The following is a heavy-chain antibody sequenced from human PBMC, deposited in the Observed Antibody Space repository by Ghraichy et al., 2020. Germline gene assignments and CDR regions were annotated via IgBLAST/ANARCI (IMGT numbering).Heavy chain of an antibody. J-gene: IGHJ1*01. CDR2: IRRSGDDT. CDR1: GFTFSNFA. V-gene: IGHV3-23*01. CDR3: AKDVGRGGGSCFHH. Sequence: GGSLRLSCAGSGFTFSNFAMSWVRQAPGKGLEWVSAIRRSGDDTYYADSVKGRFTISRDNSNNMLYLQMNRLRGEDTAVYYCAKDVGRGGGSCFHHWGQGTLVTVSS. D-gene: IGHD2-15*01.